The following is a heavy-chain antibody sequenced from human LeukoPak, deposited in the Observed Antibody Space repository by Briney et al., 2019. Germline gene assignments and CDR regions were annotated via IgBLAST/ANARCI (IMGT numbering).Heavy chain of an antibody. V-gene: IGHV4-59*01. Sequence: ASETLSLTCTVSGGSISSYYWSWIRQPPGKGLEWIGYIYYSGSTNYNPSLKSRVTISVDTSKNQFSLKLSSVTAADTAVYYCARETIYDFWSGYLGPTSYYFDYWGQGTLVTVSS. CDR3: ARETIYDFWSGYLGPTSYYFDY. D-gene: IGHD3-3*01. CDR1: GGSISSYY. J-gene: IGHJ4*02. CDR2: IYYSGST.